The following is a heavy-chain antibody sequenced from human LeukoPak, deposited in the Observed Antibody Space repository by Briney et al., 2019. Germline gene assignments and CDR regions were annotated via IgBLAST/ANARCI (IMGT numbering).Heavy chain of an antibody. CDR1: GFTFDDYA. CDR2: ISWNSGSI. Sequence: GGSLRLSCAASGFTFDDYAMHWVRQAPGKGLEWVSGISWNSGSIDYADSVKGRFTISRDNAKNSLYLQMNRLRAEDTALYYCAKDIKGATRYYGMDVWGQGTTVTVSS. J-gene: IGHJ6*02. D-gene: IGHD5-12*01. CDR3: AKDIKGATRYYGMDV. V-gene: IGHV3-9*01.